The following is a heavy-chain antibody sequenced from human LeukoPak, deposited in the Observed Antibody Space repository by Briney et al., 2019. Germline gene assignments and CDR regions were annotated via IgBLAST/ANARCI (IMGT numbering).Heavy chain of an antibody. CDR1: GYTFTSYG. CDR2: ISTYKGNT. D-gene: IGHD3-9*01. J-gene: IGHJ4*02. Sequence: ASVKVSCKASGYTFTSYGISWVRQAPGQGLEWMGWISTYKGNTNYAQKLQGRVTMTTDTSTSTAYMELRSLRSDDTAVYYCARWGYDILTGYYDYFDYWGQGTLVTVSS. V-gene: IGHV1-18*01. CDR3: ARWGYDILTGYYDYFDY.